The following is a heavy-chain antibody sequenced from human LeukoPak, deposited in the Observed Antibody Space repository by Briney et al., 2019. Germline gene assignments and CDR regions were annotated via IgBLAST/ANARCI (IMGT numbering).Heavy chain of an antibody. J-gene: IGHJ4*02. V-gene: IGHV4-39*01. CDR2: VFYNGAT. CDR1: GGSISSSIYY. Sequence: SETLSLTCIVSGGSISSSIYYWAWVRQPPGKGLEWIGTVFYNGATQYSPSLRSRVTISIDTSKNQFSLKLSSVTAADTAVYYCASLSGSYYPNYWGQGTLVTVSS. CDR3: ASLSGSYYPNY. D-gene: IGHD1-26*01.